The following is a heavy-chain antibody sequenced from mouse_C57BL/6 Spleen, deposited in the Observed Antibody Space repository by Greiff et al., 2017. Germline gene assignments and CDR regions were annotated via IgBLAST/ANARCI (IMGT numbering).Heavy chain of an antibody. J-gene: IGHJ1*03. CDR3: ARREGGWYFDV. CDR1: GYTFTSYW. CDR2: IDPSDSYT. V-gene: IGHV1-59*01. Sequence: QVQLQQPGAELVRPGTSVKLSCKASGYTFTSYWMHWVKQRPGQGLEWIGVIDPSDSYTNYNQKFKGKATLTVDTSSSTAYMQLSSLTSEDSAVYYYARREGGWYFDVWGTGTTVTVSS.